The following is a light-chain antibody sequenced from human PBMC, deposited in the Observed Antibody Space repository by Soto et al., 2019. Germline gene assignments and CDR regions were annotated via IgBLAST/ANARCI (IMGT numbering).Light chain of an antibody. V-gene: IGLV1-40*01. CDR1: SSNIGANYD. Sequence: QSVLTQPPSVSGAPGQRVTISCTGSSSNIGANYDVHWYQHLPGTAPKLLIYGDINRPSGVPDRFSGSKSGTSASLAITGLQAEDEGDYYCQSYDSSLSGVVFGGGTKLTVL. CDR3: QSYDSSLSGVV. J-gene: IGLJ2*01. CDR2: GDI.